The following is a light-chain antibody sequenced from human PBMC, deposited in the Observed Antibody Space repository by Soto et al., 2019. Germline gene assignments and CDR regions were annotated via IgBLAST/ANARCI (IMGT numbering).Light chain of an antibody. CDR2: GAS. Sequence: EIVLTQSPATLSLPPGERATLSCRASQSVSSNLAWYQQKPGQAPRLLIYGASTRATGIPARFSGSGSGTEFTLTISSLQSEDFAVYYCQQYNNWPRGTFGQGTKVDIK. CDR1: QSVSSN. J-gene: IGKJ1*01. CDR3: QQYNNWPRGT. V-gene: IGKV3-15*01.